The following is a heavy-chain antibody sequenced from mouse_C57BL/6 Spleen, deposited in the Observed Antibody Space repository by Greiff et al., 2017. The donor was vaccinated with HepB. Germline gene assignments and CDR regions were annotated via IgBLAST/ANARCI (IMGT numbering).Heavy chain of an antibody. V-gene: IGHV1-42*01. D-gene: IGHD1-1*01. J-gene: IGHJ2*01. Sequence: VQLQQSGPELVKPGASVKISCKASGYSFTGYYINWVKQSPEESLEWIGEINPSTGGTTYNQKFKAKATLTADKSSSTADMQLKSLTSEDSAVYYCVRRDYYGSSSDGWGKGTTLTVS. CDR1: GYSFTGYY. CDR3: VRRDYYGSSSDG. CDR2: INPSTGGT.